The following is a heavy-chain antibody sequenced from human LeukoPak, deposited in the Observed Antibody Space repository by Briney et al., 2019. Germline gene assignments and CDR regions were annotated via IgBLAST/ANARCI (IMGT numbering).Heavy chain of an antibody. CDR3: ATDLGIVVVPAARPGTHDAFDI. CDR1: GYTFTSYG. V-gene: IGHV1-18*01. D-gene: IGHD2-2*02. Sequence: ASVKVSCKASGYTFTSYGISWVRQAPGQGLEWMGWISAYNGNTNYAQKLQGRVTMTTDTSTSTAYMELRSLRSDDTAVYYCATDLGIVVVPAARPGTHDAFDIWGQGTMVTVSS. CDR2: ISAYNGNT. J-gene: IGHJ3*02.